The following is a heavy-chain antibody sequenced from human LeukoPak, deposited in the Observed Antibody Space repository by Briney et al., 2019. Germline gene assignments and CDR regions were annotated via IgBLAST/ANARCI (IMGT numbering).Heavy chain of an antibody. D-gene: IGHD5-18*01. Sequence: PGGSLRLSCAASGFTFSTYGMHWVRQAPGEGLVWVSRISSDGSRTNYADSVKGRFTISRDNAKNTLYLQMNSLRAEDTAVYYCAREQAAMVTIDYWGQGTLVTVSS. CDR3: AREQAAMVTIDY. J-gene: IGHJ4*02. CDR2: ISSDGSRT. V-gene: IGHV3-74*01. CDR1: GFTFSTYG.